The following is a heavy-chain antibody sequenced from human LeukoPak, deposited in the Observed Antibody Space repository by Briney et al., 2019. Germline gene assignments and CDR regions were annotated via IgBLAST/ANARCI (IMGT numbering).Heavy chain of an antibody. Sequence: SETLSLTCTVSGGSISSSSYYWGWIRQPPGKGLEWIGSIYYSGSTYYNPSLKSRVTISVDTSKNQFSLKLSSVTAADTAVYYCAGEYYYDSSGYFDYWGQGTLVTISS. CDR3: AGEYYYDSSGYFDY. D-gene: IGHD3-22*01. CDR1: GGSISSSSYY. J-gene: IGHJ4*02. CDR2: IYYSGST. V-gene: IGHV4-39*02.